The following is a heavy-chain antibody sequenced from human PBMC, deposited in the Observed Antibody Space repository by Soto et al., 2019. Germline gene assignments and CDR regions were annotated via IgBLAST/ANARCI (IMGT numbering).Heavy chain of an antibody. J-gene: IGHJ4*02. CDR1: GFTFGSNW. V-gene: IGHV3-7*03. D-gene: IGHD3-3*01. CDR2: IKRDGSEK. CDR3: ASLEWESTGYADY. Sequence: VGSLRLSGAASGFTFGSNWMSWVRQARGKGLEWVANIKRDGSEKYYVDSVKGRFTISRDNAKNTLYLQMNSLRADDTAVYYCASLEWESTGYADYWGQGTLVTVSS.